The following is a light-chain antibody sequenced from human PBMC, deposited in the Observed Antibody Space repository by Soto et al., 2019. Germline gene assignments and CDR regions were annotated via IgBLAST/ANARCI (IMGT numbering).Light chain of an antibody. J-gene: IGKJ3*01. V-gene: IGKV3-20*01. Sequence: EIVFTQSPGTLSLSPGERAILSCRASQSVSNNYLAWYRQKPGQAPKILIYGASNRATGIPDRFSGSGSGTDFTLTISRLEPEDFAVYYCQHYGSSPPFTFSPGTKVDIK. CDR2: GAS. CDR1: QSVSNNY. CDR3: QHYGSSPPFT.